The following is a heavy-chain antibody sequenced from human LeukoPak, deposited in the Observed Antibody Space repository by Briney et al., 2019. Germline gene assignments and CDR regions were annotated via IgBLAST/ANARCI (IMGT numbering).Heavy chain of an antibody. D-gene: IGHD4-23*01. Sequence: GASVKGSCKASGYTFTGYYMHWVRQAPGQGLEWMGWFNPNTGGTNYAQKFQGRVTMTRDTSISTAYMELSRVRSDDTAVYYCARAQGTYGGNYFDYWGQGTLVTVSS. V-gene: IGHV1-2*02. CDR1: GYTFTGYY. CDR2: FNPNTGGT. CDR3: ARAQGTYGGNYFDY. J-gene: IGHJ4*02.